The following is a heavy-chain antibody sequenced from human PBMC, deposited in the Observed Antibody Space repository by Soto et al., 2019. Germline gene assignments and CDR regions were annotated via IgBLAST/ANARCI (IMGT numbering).Heavy chain of an antibody. CDR3: ARDPGIAVAGPLSGSPEYFQH. J-gene: IGHJ1*01. V-gene: IGHV1-69*13. CDR1: GGTFSSYA. D-gene: IGHD6-19*01. CDR2: IIPIFGTA. Sequence: EASVKVSCKAPGGTFSSYAISWVRQAPGQGLEWMGGIIPIFGTANYAQKFQGRVTITADESTSTAYMELSSLRSEDTAVYYCARDPGIAVAGPLSGSPEYFQHWGQGTLVTAPQ.